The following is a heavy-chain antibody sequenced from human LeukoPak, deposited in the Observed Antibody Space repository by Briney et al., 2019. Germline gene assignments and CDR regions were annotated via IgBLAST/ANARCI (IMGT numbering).Heavy chain of an antibody. J-gene: IGHJ6*03. CDR3: ARVEGYNYGTGYYYYYMDV. V-gene: IGHV3-53*01. CDR1: GFTVSSNY. D-gene: IGHD5-18*01. Sequence: GGSLRLSCAASGFTVSSNYMSWVRQAPGKGLEWVSVIYSGGSTYYADSVKGRFTISRDNSKNTLYLQMNSLRAEDTAVYYCARVEGYNYGTGYYYYYMDVWGKGTTVTVSS. CDR2: IYSGGST.